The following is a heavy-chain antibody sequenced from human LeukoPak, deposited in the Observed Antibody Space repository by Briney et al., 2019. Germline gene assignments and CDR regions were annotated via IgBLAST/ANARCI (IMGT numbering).Heavy chain of an antibody. CDR2: ISYSGST. D-gene: IGHD5-12*01. CDR1: GGSFSNGGYF. Sequence: PSRTLSLTCTVSGGSFSNGGYFWSCIRQHPGKGLEWIGSISYSGSTYYNPSLKSRVTISVDTSKNHFSLKLSSVTAADTAVYYCAREISGYDYVNSYFDYWGQGTLVTVSS. J-gene: IGHJ4*02. V-gene: IGHV4-31*03. CDR3: AREISGYDYVNSYFDY.